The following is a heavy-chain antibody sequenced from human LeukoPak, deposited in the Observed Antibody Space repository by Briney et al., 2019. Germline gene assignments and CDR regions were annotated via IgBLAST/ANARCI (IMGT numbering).Heavy chain of an antibody. CDR1: GFTFNSYS. D-gene: IGHD5-18*01. Sequence: GGSLRLSCAASGFTFNSYSMNWVRQAPGKGLEWVSSISSSSSYIYYADSVKGRFTISRDNAKNSLYLQMNSLRAEDTAVYYCARVRIQLYDAFDIWGQGTMVTVSS. V-gene: IGHV3-21*01. CDR3: ARVRIQLYDAFDI. J-gene: IGHJ3*02. CDR2: ISSSSSYI.